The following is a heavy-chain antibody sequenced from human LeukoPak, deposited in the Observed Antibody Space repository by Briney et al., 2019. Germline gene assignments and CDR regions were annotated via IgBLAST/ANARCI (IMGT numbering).Heavy chain of an antibody. CDR1: GDSISSPNW. D-gene: IGHD6-19*01. CDR2: IYYSGST. CDR3: ARGAIAVAGTSSGNWFDP. Sequence: SGTLSLTCAVSGDSISSPNWWSWIRQPPGKGLEWIGSIYYSGSTYYNPSLKSRVTISVDTSKNQFSLKLSSVTAADTAVYYCARGAIAVAGTSSGNWFDPWGQGTLVTVSS. V-gene: IGHV4-4*02. J-gene: IGHJ5*02.